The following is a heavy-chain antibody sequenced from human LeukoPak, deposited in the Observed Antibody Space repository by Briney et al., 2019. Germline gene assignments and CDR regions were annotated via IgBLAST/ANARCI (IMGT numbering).Heavy chain of an antibody. CDR2: IYYSGST. V-gene: IGHV4-39*07. Sequence: SETLSLTCTVSGGSISSSSYYWGWIRQPPGKGLEWIGSIYYSGSTYYNPSLKSRVTISVDTSKNQFSLKLSFVTAADTALYYCACMSFTYQLLRFDYWGQGTLVTVSS. CDR1: GGSISSSSYY. J-gene: IGHJ4*02. CDR3: ACMSFTYQLLRFDY. D-gene: IGHD2-2*01.